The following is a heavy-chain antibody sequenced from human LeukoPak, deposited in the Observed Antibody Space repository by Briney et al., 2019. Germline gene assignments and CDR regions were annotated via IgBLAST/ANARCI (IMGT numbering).Heavy chain of an antibody. V-gene: IGHV1-18*04. J-gene: IGHJ4*02. D-gene: IGHD6-13*01. CDR3: ARVPIPPYSSSWYQAFDY. Sequence: GESLKISCKGSGYSFTSYWIGWVRQAHGQGLDWMGWISVYNGNTNYAQKLQGRVTMTTDTSTSTAYMELRSLRSDDSAVYFCARVPIPPYSSSWYQAFDYWGQGTLVTVSS. CDR2: ISVYNGNT. CDR1: GYSFTSYW.